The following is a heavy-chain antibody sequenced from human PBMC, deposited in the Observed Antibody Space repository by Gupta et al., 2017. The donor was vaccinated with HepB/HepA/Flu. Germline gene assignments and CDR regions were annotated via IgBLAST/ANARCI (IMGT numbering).Heavy chain of an antibody. CDR2: ISSDGRSA. D-gene: IGHD4-17*01. J-gene: IGHJ4*02. V-gene: IGHV3-74*01. CDR1: AFTFSDYW. CDR3: GRVGEAGY. Sequence: EVQLVESGGGLVQPGGSLRLSCAASAFTFSDYWMHLVRQTPGRGLVWVSDISSDGRSAYYADSVKGRFTISRDNAKNTLYLQMNSLGAEDTAVYYCGRVGEAGYWGQGALVTVSS.